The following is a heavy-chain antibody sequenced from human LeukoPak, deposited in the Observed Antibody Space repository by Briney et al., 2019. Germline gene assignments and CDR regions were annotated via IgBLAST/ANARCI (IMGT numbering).Heavy chain of an antibody. CDR2: IYYSGGT. D-gene: IGHD6-13*01. V-gene: IGHV4-31*03. CDR3: ARVVVGIAAAVD. Sequence: SETLSLTCTVSGGSISSGGYYWSWIRQHPGKGLEWIGYIYYSGGTYYNPSLKSRVTISVDTSKNQFSLKLSSVTAADTAVYYCARVVVGIAAAVDWGQGTLVTVSS. J-gene: IGHJ4*02. CDR1: GGSISSGGYY.